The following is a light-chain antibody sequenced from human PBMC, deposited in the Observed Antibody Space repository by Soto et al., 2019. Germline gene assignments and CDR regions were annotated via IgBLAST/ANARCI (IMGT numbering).Light chain of an antibody. J-gene: IGKJ2*01. V-gene: IGKV1-39*01. CDR2: AAS. CDR3: QQSYSTPYT. Sequence: DIQMTQSPSSLSASVGDRVTITCRASQSISSYLNWYQQKPGTAPKLLIYAASSLQSGVPSRFSGSGSGTDLTLTISSLQPEDFATYHCQQSYSTPYTCGQGTKLEIK. CDR1: QSISSY.